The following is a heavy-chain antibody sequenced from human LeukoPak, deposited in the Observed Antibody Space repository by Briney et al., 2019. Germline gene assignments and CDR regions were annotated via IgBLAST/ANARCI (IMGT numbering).Heavy chain of an antibody. D-gene: IGHD3-10*02. CDR1: GFTFSSHW. CDR3: ASVALDYVVDY. J-gene: IGHJ4*02. Sequence: GGSLRLSCVASGFTFSSHWMHWVRQAPGKGLVWVPRIDYDGTTTAYANSVQGRFHISRDNAKNAVYLERHGLRAEDSAVYYCASVALDYVVDYWGEGTLVSVSS. V-gene: IGHV3-74*01. CDR2: IDYDGTTT.